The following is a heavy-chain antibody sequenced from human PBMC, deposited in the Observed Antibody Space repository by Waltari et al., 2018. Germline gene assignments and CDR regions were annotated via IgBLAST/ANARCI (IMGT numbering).Heavy chain of an antibody. J-gene: IGHJ5*02. D-gene: IGHD5-12*01. V-gene: IGHV4-39*01. Sequence: QLNLQASGPTWVRPSSTLSSLSAAPGTSLHRPSYYWACFRQSPGKRLGWVATLSYTGRAVEDPSRRGRVTISADKTKNHFSLRMFSVTAADTTVYCGARSDIGEATCGFDTWGQGTLVTVSS. CDR1: GTSLHRPSYY. CDR2: LSYTGRA. CDR3: ARSDIGEATCGFDT.